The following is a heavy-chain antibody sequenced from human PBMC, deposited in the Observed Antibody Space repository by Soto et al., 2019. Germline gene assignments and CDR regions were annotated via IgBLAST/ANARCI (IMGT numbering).Heavy chain of an antibody. D-gene: IGHD2-15*01. CDR1: GGSISDYY. V-gene: IGHV4-59*01. CDR2: IYYSGTT. CDR3: AIVTAVAGY. J-gene: IGHJ4*02. Sequence: QVQLQESGPGLVKPSETLSLTCTVSGGSISDYYWSWIRQPPGKGLEWIGYIYYSGTTNYNPSLKSRVTISIDTSNNQFSLRLRSVTAADTAVYYCAIVTAVAGYWGQGTLVSVSS.